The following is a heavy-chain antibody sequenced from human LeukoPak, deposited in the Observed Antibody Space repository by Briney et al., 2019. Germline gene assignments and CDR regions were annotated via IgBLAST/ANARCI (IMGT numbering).Heavy chain of an antibody. V-gene: IGHV1-18*01. Sequence: ASVKVSCEASGYTFTSYGISWVRQAPGRGLEWMGWISAYNGNTNYAQKLQGRVTMTTDTSTSTAYMELRSLRSDDTAVYYCARDGYCSSTSCYTGSYYYYGMDVWGQGTTVTVSS. J-gene: IGHJ6*02. D-gene: IGHD2-2*02. CDR1: GYTFTSYG. CDR2: ISAYNGNT. CDR3: ARDGYCSSTSCYTGSYYYYGMDV.